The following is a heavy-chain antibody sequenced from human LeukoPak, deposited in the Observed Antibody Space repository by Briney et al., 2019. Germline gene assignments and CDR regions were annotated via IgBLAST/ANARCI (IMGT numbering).Heavy chain of an antibody. J-gene: IGHJ4*02. CDR2: ISSDGSNK. CDR1: GFTFSNFG. Sequence: PGGSLRLSCAASGFTFSNFGMHWVRQAPGKGLEWVAVISSDGSNKAYGDSVKGRFTISRDNSENTLSLHVDSLRAEDTAVYYCAKDSSYCGDYVMDSWGQGTLVIVSS. CDR3: AKDSSYCGDYVMDS. V-gene: IGHV3-30*18. D-gene: IGHD4-17*01.